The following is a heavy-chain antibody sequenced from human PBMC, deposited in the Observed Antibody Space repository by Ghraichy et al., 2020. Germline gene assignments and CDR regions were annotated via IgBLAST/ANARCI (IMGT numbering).Heavy chain of an antibody. D-gene: IGHD3-3*01. V-gene: IGHV3-73*01. CDR3: TRQVTIFGVVFDY. CDR1: GFTFSGSA. CDR2: IRSKANSYAT. Sequence: LSLTCAASGFTFSGSAMHWVRQASGKGLEWVGRIRSKANSYATAYAASVKGRFTISRDDSKNTAYLQMNSLKTEDTAVYYCTRQVTIFGVVFDYWGQGTLVTVSS. J-gene: IGHJ4*02.